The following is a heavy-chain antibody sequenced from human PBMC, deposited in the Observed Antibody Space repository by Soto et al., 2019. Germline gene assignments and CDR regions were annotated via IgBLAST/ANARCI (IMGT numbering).Heavy chain of an antibody. V-gene: IGHV5-51*01. J-gene: IGHJ4*02. CDR2: IYPGDSDT. CDR1: GYSFTNYW. Sequence: ECLKISFKGSGYSFTNYWIGWVRQMPGKGLEWVGTIYPGDSDTRYSPSFQGQVSISADKSISTAYLQWSSLKASDTAMYCCARRAYDFWSGYSYFDYWGQGTLVTVSS. CDR3: ARRAYDFWSGYSYFDY. D-gene: IGHD3-3*01.